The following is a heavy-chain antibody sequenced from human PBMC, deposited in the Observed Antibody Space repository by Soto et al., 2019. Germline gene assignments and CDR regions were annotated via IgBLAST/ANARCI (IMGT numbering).Heavy chain of an antibody. CDR3: AHSRNSPVSMPSLPLTTRHIVVVPAADYYYYYMDV. V-gene: IGHV2-5*02. Sequence: SGPTLVKPTQTLTLTCTFSGFSLSTSGVGVGWIRQPPGKALEWLALIYWDDDKRYSPSLKSRLTITKDTSKNQVVLTMTNMDPVDTATYYCAHSRNSPVSMPSLPLTTRHIVVVPAADYYYYYMDVWGKGTTVTVSS. CDR2: IYWDDDK. J-gene: IGHJ6*03. D-gene: IGHD2-2*01. CDR1: GFSLSTSGVG.